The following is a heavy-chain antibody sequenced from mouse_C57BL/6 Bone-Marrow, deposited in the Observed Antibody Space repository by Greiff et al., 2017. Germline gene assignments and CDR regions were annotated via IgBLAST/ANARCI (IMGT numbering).Heavy chain of an antibody. V-gene: IGHV1-64*01. CDR2: IHPNSGST. D-gene: IGHD1-1*01. CDR1: GYTFTSYW. J-gene: IGHJ1*03. Sequence: QVQLQQPGAELVKPGASVKLSCKASGYTFTSYWMHWVKQRPGQGLEWIGMIHPNSGSTNYNEKFKSKATLTVDKSSSTAYMQLSSLTSEDSAVXYCARRIDYYYGSGWYFDVWGTGTTVTVSS. CDR3: ARRIDYYYGSGWYFDV.